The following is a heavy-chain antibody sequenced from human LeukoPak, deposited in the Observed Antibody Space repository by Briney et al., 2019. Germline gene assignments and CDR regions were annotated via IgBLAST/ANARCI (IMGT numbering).Heavy chain of an antibody. J-gene: IGHJ6*02. Sequence: ASVTVSCTASGGTFSSYAISWVRQAPGQGLEWMGRIIPIFGIANYAQKFQGRVTITADKSTSTAYMELSSLRSEDTAVYYCATFSHNYYDSSGYYPYYGMDVWGQGTTVTVSS. CDR1: GGTFSSYA. D-gene: IGHD3-22*01. V-gene: IGHV1-69*04. CDR2: IIPIFGIA. CDR3: ATFSHNYYDSSGYYPYYGMDV.